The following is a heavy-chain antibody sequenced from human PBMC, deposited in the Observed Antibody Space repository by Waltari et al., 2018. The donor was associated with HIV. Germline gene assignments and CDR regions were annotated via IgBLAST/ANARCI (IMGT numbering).Heavy chain of an antibody. CDR1: EFTFNIYG. Sequence: QVQLVESGGGVVQPGGSLRLSCVASEFTFNIYGMHWVRQAPGKGLGWVAFIRYDGSNEYYANTVKGRFTISRDNSKNTLYLQMNILRTEDTAMYYCAKSSGWPRLGLDAFDIWGQGTMVTVSS. CDR3: AKSSGWPRLGLDAFDI. V-gene: IGHV3-30*02. D-gene: IGHD6-19*01. CDR2: IRYDGSNE. J-gene: IGHJ3*02.